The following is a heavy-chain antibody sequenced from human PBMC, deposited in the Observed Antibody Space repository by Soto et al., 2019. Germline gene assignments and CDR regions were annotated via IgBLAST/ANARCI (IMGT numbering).Heavy chain of an antibody. CDR2: IPQDGVDG. V-gene: IGHV3-7*03. D-gene: IGHD2-21*02. CDR1: GFTFSMYS. Sequence: GSLRLSCEVSGFTFSMYSMSWVRQSPGKGLEWVAKIPQDGVDGHYADSVKGRFTISRDNGKNSLYLQLNNLRAEDTAVYYCARDHLILPAHDFFYGSDVWGRGATVTVSS. J-gene: IGHJ6*02. CDR3: ARDHLILPAHDFFYGSDV.